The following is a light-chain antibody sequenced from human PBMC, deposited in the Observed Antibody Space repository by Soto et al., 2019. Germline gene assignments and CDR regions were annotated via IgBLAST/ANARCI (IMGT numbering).Light chain of an antibody. J-gene: IGKJ1*01. CDR1: QGIRKD. V-gene: IGKV1-6*02. CDR3: LQDYNYPRT. CDR2: ATS. Sequence: AIQMTQSPSSLSASVGDRVTMPCRASQGIRKDLAWYQQKPGKAPKLLIYATSSLQSGVPSRFSGSGSGRDFTLTISSLQPEDFATYYCLQDYNYPRTFGQGTKVDI.